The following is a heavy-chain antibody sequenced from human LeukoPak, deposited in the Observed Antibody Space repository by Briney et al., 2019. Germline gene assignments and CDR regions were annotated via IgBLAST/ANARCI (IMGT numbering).Heavy chain of an antibody. D-gene: IGHD3-10*01. CDR1: GYTFTGYY. CDR3: ARDRGYGSGSYPNGLDY. V-gene: IGHV1-3*01. Sequence: ASVKVSCKASGYTFTGYYMHWVRQAPGQGLEWMGWINAGNGNTKYSQKFQGRVTITRDTSASTAYMELSSLRSEDTAVYYCARDRGYGSGSYPNGLDYWGQGTLVTVSS. J-gene: IGHJ4*02. CDR2: INAGNGNT.